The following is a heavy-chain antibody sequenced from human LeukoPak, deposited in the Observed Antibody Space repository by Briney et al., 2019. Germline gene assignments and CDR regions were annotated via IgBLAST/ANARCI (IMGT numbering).Heavy chain of an antibody. D-gene: IGHD3-10*01. J-gene: IGHJ6*02. Sequence: GGSLRPSCAASGFTFSSYSMNWVRQAPGKGLEWVSSISSSSSYIYYADSVKGRFTISRDNAKNSLYLQMNSLRAEDTAVYYCAREGSVLLWFGELLSPYYYYGMDVWGQGTTVTVSS. V-gene: IGHV3-21*01. CDR3: AREGSVLLWFGELLSPYYYYGMDV. CDR1: GFTFSSYS. CDR2: ISSSSSYI.